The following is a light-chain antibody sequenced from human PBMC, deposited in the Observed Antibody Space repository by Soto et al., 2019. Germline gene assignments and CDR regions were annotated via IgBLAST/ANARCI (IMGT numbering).Light chain of an antibody. CDR1: SSDSGTYNY. V-gene: IGLV2-8*01. CDR2: EVS. Sequence: QSALTQPPSASGSPGQSVTISCTGTSSDSGTYNYVSWYQQHPGKAPKLMISEVSKRPSGVPDRFSGSKSGNTATLTVSGLQAEDEADYYCSSYAGCNNCYVFGTGTKLTVL. CDR3: SSYAGCNNCYV. J-gene: IGLJ1*01.